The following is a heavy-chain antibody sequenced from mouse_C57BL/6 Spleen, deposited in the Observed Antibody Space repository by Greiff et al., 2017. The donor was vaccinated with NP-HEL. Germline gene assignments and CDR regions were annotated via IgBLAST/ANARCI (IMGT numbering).Heavy chain of an antibody. J-gene: IGHJ4*01. D-gene: IGHD1-1*01. CDR1: GFTFSSYA. Sequence: EVKLVESGGGLVKPGGSLKLSCAASGFTFSSYAMSWVRQTPEKRLEWVATISDGGSYTYYPDNVKGRFTISRDNAKNNLYLQMSHLKSEDTAMYYCARDLLTTVVATDAMDYWGQGTSVTVSS. CDR3: ARDLLTTVVATDAMDY. V-gene: IGHV5-4*01. CDR2: ISDGGSYT.